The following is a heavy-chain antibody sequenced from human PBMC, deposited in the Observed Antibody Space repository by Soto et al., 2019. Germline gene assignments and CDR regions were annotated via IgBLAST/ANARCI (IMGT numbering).Heavy chain of an antibody. CDR1: GGSISSGDYY. Sequence: SETLSLTCTVSGGSISSGDYYRSWIRQPPGKGLEWIGYIYYSGTTYYNPSLKSRVTISVDTSKSQFSLKLNSVTAADTAVYFCARAFLRRWFDPWGQGTLVTVSS. D-gene: IGHD3-16*01. CDR3: ARAFLRRWFDP. V-gene: IGHV4-30-4*01. CDR2: IYYSGTT. J-gene: IGHJ5*02.